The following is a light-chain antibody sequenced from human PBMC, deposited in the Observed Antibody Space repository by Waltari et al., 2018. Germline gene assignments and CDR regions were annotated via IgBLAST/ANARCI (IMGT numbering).Light chain of an antibody. J-gene: IGLJ3*02. V-gene: IGLV2-14*03. CDR3: SSFTSSVTWV. CDR2: AVD. CDR1: SGDIGGYKY. Sequence: QSALTQPASVYGSPGQSITISCNGSSGDIGGYKYVSWYQQHPDKAPKLMIYAVDNRPSGVSHLFSGSKSGYPASLTIAGLQIEDEAVYYCSSFTSSVTWVFGGGTRLTVL.